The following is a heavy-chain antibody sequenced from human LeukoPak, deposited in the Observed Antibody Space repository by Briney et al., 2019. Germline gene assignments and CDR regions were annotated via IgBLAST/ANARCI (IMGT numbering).Heavy chain of an antibody. CDR2: IYYSGST. V-gene: IGHV4-59*08. CDR1: GGSISSYY. J-gene: IGHJ6*02. D-gene: IGHD5-18*01. CDR3: ARGNVDTAMVTGYYYYYGMDV. Sequence: SETLSLTCTVSGGSISSYYWSWIRQPPGKGLEWIGYIYYSGSTNYNPSLKSRVTISVDTSKNQFSLKLSSVTAADTAVYYCARGNVDTAMVTGYYYYYGMDVWGQGTTVTVSS.